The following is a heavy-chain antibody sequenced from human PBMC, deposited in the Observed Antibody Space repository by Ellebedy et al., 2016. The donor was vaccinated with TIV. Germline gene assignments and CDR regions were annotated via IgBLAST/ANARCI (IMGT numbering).Heavy chain of an antibody. CDR3: ARDQWSFGGHYYYGMDV. Sequence: PGGSLRLSCAASGFTFSTYAMHWVRQAPGKGLEWVALVSYGGNDEYYADSVKGRFTISRDNSKSTLYLQMNSLRPEDTAIYYCARDQWSFGGHYYYGMDVWGQGTMVTVSS. CDR1: GFTFSTYA. J-gene: IGHJ6*02. CDR2: VSYGGNDE. D-gene: IGHD2-15*01. V-gene: IGHV3-30*01.